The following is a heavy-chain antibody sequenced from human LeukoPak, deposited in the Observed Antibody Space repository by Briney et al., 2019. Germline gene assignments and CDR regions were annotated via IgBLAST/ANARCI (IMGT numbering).Heavy chain of an antibody. CDR1: GASISTSY. Sequence: SETLSLTCTVSGASISTSYWYWIRQPPGKGLEWIGYIHYSGDINNNPSLKSRVTISAYTSKNQLPLKLSSVTAADTAVYYCARVGCSGGSCYPDYWGQGTLVTVFS. D-gene: IGHD2-15*01. CDR3: ARVGCSGGSCYPDY. J-gene: IGHJ4*02. CDR2: IHYSGDI. V-gene: IGHV4-59*01.